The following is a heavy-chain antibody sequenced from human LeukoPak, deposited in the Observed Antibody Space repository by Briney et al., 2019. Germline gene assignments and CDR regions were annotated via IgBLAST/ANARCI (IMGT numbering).Heavy chain of an antibody. CDR1: GFTFSSYW. J-gene: IGHJ6*02. CDR2: IKQDGSEK. CDR3: ARVGSGSYYYYGMDV. Sequence: GGSLRLSCAASGFTFSSYWMSWVRQAPGKGLEWVANIKQDGSEKYYVDSVKGRFTISRDNAKNSLYLQMNSLRAEDTAVYYCARVGSGSYYYYGMDVWGQGTTVTVSS. V-gene: IGHV3-7*04. D-gene: IGHD1-26*01.